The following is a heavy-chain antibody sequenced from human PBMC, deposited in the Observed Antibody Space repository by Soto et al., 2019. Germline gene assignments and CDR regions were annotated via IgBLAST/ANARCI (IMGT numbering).Heavy chain of an antibody. V-gene: IGHV4-39*01. Sequence: SEALSLTCTVSGGSISSSSYYWGGLRQPPGKGLEWIGSIYYSESTYYNPSLKSRVTISVDTSKHQLSLRLSSVTAADTAVYYCATLQGGSYNWFGPWGQGTPVTVSS. J-gene: IGHJ5*02. CDR2: IYYSEST. D-gene: IGHD2-15*01. CDR3: ATLQGGSYNWFGP. CDR1: GGSISSSSYY.